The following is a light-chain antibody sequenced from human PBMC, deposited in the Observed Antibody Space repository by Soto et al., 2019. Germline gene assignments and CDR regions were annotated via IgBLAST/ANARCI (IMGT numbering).Light chain of an antibody. J-gene: IGKJ2*01. CDR3: QQSHSTPYT. CDR1: QSINNY. CDR2: ITS. V-gene: IGKV1-39*01. Sequence: DIQMTQSPSSLSASVGDRVTITCRASQSINNYLNWYHQKPGKAPRLLIYITSSLQSGVPSRFSGSGSGTDFNLTITNLQPEDFGSDFCQQSHSTPYTFGQGTNLEI.